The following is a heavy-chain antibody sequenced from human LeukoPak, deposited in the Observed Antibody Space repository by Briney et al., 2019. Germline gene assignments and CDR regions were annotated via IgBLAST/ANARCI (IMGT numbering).Heavy chain of an antibody. V-gene: IGHV1-8*01. CDR2: MKPNSGNT. CDR3: ARGHWSGYSSTWFDP. J-gene: IGHJ5*02. Sequence: ASVKVSCKASGYTFTSCDINWVRQTTGQGLEWMGWMKPNSGNTGYGQKFQGRVTITRTTSMTTAYMELNSLRSEDTAVYYCARGHWSGYSSTWFDPWGQGPLVTVSS. CDR1: GYTFTSCD. D-gene: IGHD3-3*01.